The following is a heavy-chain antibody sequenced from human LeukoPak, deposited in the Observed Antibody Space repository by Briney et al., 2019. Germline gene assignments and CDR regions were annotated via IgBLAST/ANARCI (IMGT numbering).Heavy chain of an antibody. J-gene: IGHJ6*03. D-gene: IGHD2-2*01. Sequence: GRSLRLSCAASGFTFSSYAMSWVRQAPGKGLEWVSAISGSGGSTYYADSVKGRFTISRDNSKNTLYLQMNSLRAEDTAVYYCAKQAGYCSSTSCYPPYYYYMDVWGKGTTVTVSS. V-gene: IGHV3-23*01. CDR3: AKQAGYCSSTSCYPPYYYYMDV. CDR2: ISGSGGST. CDR1: GFTFSSYA.